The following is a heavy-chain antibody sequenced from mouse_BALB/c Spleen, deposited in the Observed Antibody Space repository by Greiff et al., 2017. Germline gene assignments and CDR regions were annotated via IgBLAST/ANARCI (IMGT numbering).Heavy chain of an antibody. CDR3: ASKRLSLYDGYFFDY. Sequence: EVQGVESGGGLVKPGGSLKLSCAASGFTFSSYAMSWVRQTPEKRLEWVATISSGGSYTYYPDSVKGRFTISRDNAKNTLYLQMSSLRSEDTAMYYCASKRLSLYDGYFFDYWGQGTTLTVSS. D-gene: IGHD2-3*01. CDR1: GFTFSSYA. CDR2: ISSGGSYT. V-gene: IGHV5-9-3*01. J-gene: IGHJ2*01.